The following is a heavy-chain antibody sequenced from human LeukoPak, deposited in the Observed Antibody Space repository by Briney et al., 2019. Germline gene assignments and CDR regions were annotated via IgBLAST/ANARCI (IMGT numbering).Heavy chain of an antibody. V-gene: IGHV3-23*01. CDR1: GFTFSTYA. D-gene: IGHD3-9*01. CDR3: ASLDFSDAFDI. J-gene: IGHJ3*02. Sequence: GGSLRLSCAASGFTFSTYAMSWVRQATGKGLEWVSTISGSGGSAYYADSVKGRFTISRDNSKNTLYLQMNSLRAEDTAVYYCASLDFSDAFDIWGQGTMVTVSS. CDR2: ISGSGGSA.